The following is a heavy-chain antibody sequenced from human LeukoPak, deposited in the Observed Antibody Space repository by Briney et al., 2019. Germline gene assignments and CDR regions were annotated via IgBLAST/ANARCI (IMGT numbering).Heavy chain of an antibody. V-gene: IGHV3-23*01. CDR1: GFTFSSYA. CDR2: ISGSGGST. Sequence: GGSLRLSCAASGFTFSSYAMSWVRQAPGKGLEWVSAISGSGGSTYYADSVKGRFTISRDNSKNTLYLQMNSLRAEDMAVYYCAKDTEKVTYGDYEEEDYPHVSDYWGQGTLVTVSS. CDR3: AKDTEKVTYGDYEEEDYPHVSDY. D-gene: IGHD4-17*01. J-gene: IGHJ4*02.